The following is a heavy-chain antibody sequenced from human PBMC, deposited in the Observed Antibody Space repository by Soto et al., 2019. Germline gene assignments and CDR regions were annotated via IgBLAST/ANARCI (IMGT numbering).Heavy chain of an antibody. CDR3: ARRYGSVFDI. J-gene: IGHJ3*02. CDR1: GGSISSYY. D-gene: IGHD3-10*01. V-gene: IGHV4-59*08. CDR2: IYYSGST. Sequence: QVQLQESGPGLVKPSETLSLTCTVSGGSISSYYWSWIRQPPGKGLEWIGYIYYSGSTNYNPSLTXRVTISVDTSKHQCSLKLSSVTAADTAVYYGARRYGSVFDIWGQGTMVTVSS.